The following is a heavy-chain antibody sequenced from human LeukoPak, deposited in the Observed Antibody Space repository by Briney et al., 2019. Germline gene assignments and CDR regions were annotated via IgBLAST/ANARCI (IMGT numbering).Heavy chain of an antibody. CDR1: GFTLSSSA. D-gene: IGHD4-17*01. CDR3: AKDGATTVATPRGWGY. J-gene: IGHJ4*02. Sequence: GGSLRHSRAESGFTLSSSAMSGVRHAPGKGVEWVSDNSGSGGSTYYADTVKGRFNISRDNSKNTLYLQMNSLRAEDTAVYYCAKDGATTVATPRGWGYWGQGTLVTVSS. V-gene: IGHV3-23*01. CDR2: NSGSGGST.